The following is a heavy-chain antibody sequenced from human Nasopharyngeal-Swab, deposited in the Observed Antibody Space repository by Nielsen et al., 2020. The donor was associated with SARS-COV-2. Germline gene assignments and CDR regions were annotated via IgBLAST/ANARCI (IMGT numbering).Heavy chain of an antibody. CDR1: GFTFSSYD. CDR2: IGSAGDT. J-gene: IGHJ5*02. V-gene: IGHV3-13*04. CDR3: ARARPDIVVVPAALLYAP. Sequence: GESPKISCAASGFTFSSYDMHWVRQATGKGLEWVSAIGSAGDTYYPGSVKGRFTISSENAKNSLYLQMNSLRAGDTAVYYCARARPDIVVVPAALLYAPWGQGTLVTVSS. D-gene: IGHD2-2*01.